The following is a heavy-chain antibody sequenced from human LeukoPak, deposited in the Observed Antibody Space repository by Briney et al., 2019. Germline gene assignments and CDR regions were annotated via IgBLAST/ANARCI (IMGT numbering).Heavy chain of an antibody. CDR1: GFTFSSYG. CDR3: AKDRLGYCSGGSCSFDY. V-gene: IGHV3-33*06. CDR2: IWYDGSNK. J-gene: IGHJ4*02. Sequence: GGSLRLSCAASGFTFSSYGMHWVRQAPGKGLEWVAVIWYDGSNKYYGDSVKGRFTISRDNSKNTLYLQMNSLRAEDTAVYYCAKDRLGYCSGGSCSFDYWGQGTLVTVSS. D-gene: IGHD2-15*01.